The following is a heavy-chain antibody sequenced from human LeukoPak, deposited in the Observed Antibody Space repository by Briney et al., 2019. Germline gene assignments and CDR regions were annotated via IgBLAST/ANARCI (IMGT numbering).Heavy chain of an antibody. D-gene: IGHD5-18*01. CDR2: ISGTSTAI. Sequence: GGSLRLSCAASGFTFSSSNMHWVRQAPGKGLEWVSFISGTSTAIIYADSVKGRFTISRDIGRKSLYLQMNSLSDEDTAVYYCAREVRDTAMVAPLNWFDPWGQGTLVTVSS. V-gene: IGHV3-48*02. J-gene: IGHJ5*02. CDR3: AREVRDTAMVAPLNWFDP. CDR1: GFTFSSSN.